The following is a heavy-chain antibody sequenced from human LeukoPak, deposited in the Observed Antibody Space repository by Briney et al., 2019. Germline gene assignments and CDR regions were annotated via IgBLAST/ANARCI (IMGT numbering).Heavy chain of an antibody. J-gene: IGHJ4*02. CDR1: GYSFTSYW. CDR3: ARQYYYDSSGYTFDY. CDR2: IYPGDSDT. D-gene: IGHD3-22*01. V-gene: IGHV5-51*01. Sequence: GESLKISCKGFGYSFTSYWIGWVRQMPGKGLEWMGIIYPGDSDTRYSPSFQGQVTISADKSISTAYLQWSSLKASDTAMYYCARQYYYDSSGYTFDYWGQGTLVTVSS.